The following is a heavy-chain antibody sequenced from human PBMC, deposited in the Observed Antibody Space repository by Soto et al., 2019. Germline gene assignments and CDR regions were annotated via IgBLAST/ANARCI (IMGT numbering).Heavy chain of an antibody. V-gene: IGHV4-4*07. CDR3: ARSSHKESWFDP. D-gene: IGHD6-13*01. J-gene: IGHJ5*02. CDR2: IYSSGST. Sequence: PSETLSRTCTVSGGAVSNFYLNWIRQPAGKGLEWIGRIYSSGSTNYNPSLRSRVTMSVDTSKNQFSLKLNSVTAADTAVYYGARSSHKESWFDPWGQGTLVTVSS. CDR1: GGAVSNFY.